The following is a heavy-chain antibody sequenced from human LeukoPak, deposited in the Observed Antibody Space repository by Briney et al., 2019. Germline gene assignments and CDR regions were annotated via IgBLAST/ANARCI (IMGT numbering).Heavy chain of an antibody. CDR2: INPNSGDT. J-gene: IGHJ4*02. Sequence: GASVKVSRKASGYTFTGYYMHWVRQAPGQGLEWMGWINPNSGDTHYAQKFQGRVTMTRDTSISTAYMELSRLRSDDTAVYYCARDQGRGYSYGLYYFNYWGQGTLVTVSS. D-gene: IGHD5-18*01. CDR1: GYTFTGYY. V-gene: IGHV1-2*02. CDR3: ARDQGRGYSYGLYYFNY.